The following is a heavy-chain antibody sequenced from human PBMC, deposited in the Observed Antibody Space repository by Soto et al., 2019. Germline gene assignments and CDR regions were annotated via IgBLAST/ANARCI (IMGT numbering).Heavy chain of an antibody. V-gene: IGHV1-58*01. D-gene: IGHD6-6*01. CDR1: GFTFTSSA. J-gene: IGHJ6*02. CDR3: AALSSIAAVYYGMDV. Sequence: ASVKVSCKASGFTFTSSAVQWLRQARGQRLEWIGWIVVGSGNTNYAQKFQERVTITRDMSTSTAYMELSSLRSEDTAVYYCAALSSIAAVYYGMDVWGQGTTVTVSS. CDR2: IVVGSGNT.